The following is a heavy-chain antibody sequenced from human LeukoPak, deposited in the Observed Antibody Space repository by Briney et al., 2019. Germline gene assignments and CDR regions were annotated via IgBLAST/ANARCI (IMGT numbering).Heavy chain of an antibody. D-gene: IGHD1-26*01. CDR2: IYYSGST. CDR3: ARGVYSGGYYNAFDI. Sequence: SETLSLTCTVSGGSISSYYWSWIRQPPGKGLEWIGYIYYSGSTNYNPSLKSRVTISVDTSKNQFSLKLSSVTAADTAVYYCARGVYSGGYYNAFDIWGQGTMVTVSS. V-gene: IGHV4-59*01. CDR1: GGSISSYY. J-gene: IGHJ3*02.